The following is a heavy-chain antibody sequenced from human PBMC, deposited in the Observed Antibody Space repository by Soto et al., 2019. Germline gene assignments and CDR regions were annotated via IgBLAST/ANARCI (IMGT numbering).Heavy chain of an antibody. CDR1: GYTFTGYY. CDR3: ARGCSGGSCYPDAFDI. Sequence: QVQLVQSGAEVKKPGASVKVSCKASGYTFTGYYMHWVRQAPGQGLEWMGWINPNSGGTNYAQKFQGWVTMTRDTSISTAYMELSRLRSDDTAVYYCARGCSGGSCYPDAFDIWGQGTMVTVSS. J-gene: IGHJ3*02. V-gene: IGHV1-2*04. D-gene: IGHD2-15*01. CDR2: INPNSGGT.